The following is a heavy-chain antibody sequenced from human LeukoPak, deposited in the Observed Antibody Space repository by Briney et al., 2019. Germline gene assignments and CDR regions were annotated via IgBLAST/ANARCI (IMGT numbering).Heavy chain of an antibody. Sequence: GGSLRLSCAASGFTFSSYSMNWVRQAPGKGLEWVSSISSSSSYIYYADSVKGRFTVFRDNAKNYVDHQRNSLRAEDTAVYYCARDRKYDSSGYYHYWGQGTVVTVSS. CDR1: GFTFSSYS. J-gene: IGHJ4*02. CDR2: ISSSSSYI. D-gene: IGHD3-22*01. V-gene: IGHV3-21*01. CDR3: ARDRKYDSSGYYHY.